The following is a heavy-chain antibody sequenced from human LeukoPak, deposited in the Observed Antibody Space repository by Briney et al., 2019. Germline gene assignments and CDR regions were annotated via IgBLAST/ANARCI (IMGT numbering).Heavy chain of an antibody. D-gene: IGHD5-24*01. CDR2: ISSSSSYT. Sequence: GGSLRLSCAASGFTFSDYYMSWIRQAPGKGLEWVSYISSSSSYTNYTDSVKGRFTISRDNPKNSLYLQMNSLRAEDTAVYYCAGGGRRDGYNGAFDIWGQGTMVTVSS. J-gene: IGHJ3*02. CDR3: AGGGRRDGYNGAFDI. V-gene: IGHV3-11*03. CDR1: GFTFSDYY.